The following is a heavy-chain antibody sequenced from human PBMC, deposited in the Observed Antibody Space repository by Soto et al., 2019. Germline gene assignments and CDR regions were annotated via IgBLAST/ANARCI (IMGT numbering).Heavy chain of an antibody. CDR2: IKSKTDGGTT. CDR1: GFTFSNAW. V-gene: IGHV3-15*01. CDR3: TMGLIPTTPVDY. Sequence: GGSLRLSCAASGFTFSNAWMSWVRQAPGKGLEWVGRIKSKTDGGTTDYAAPVKGRFTISRDDSKNTLYLQMNSLKTEDTAVYYCTMGLIPTTPVDYWGQGTLVTVSS. J-gene: IGHJ4*02. D-gene: IGHD1-7*01.